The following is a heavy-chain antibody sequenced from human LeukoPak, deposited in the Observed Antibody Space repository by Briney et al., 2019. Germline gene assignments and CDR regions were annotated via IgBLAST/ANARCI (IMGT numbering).Heavy chain of an antibody. CDR1: GFTFSSYG. CDR2: IWYDGSNK. CDR3: AREDGDYDYFDY. J-gene: IGHJ4*02. Sequence: GGSLRLSCAASGFTFSSYGMRWVRQAPGKGLEWVAVIWYDGSNKYYADSVKGRFTISRDNSKNTLYLQMNSLRAEDTAVYYCAREDGDYDYFDYWGQGTLVTVSS. V-gene: IGHV3-33*01. D-gene: IGHD4-17*01.